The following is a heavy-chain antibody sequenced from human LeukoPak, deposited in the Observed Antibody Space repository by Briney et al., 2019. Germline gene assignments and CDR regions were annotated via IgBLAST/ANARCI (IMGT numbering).Heavy chain of an antibody. V-gene: IGHV3-64D*06. J-gene: IGHJ4*02. CDR1: GFTLRSNG. CDR3: AKEGPGYYDSSGYHAYFDY. D-gene: IGHD3-22*01. CDR2: ISSNGGST. Sequence: GGSLRLSCSASGFTLRSNGMHWVRQAPGKGLEYVSAISSNGGSTYYADFVKGRFTIPRDNSKNTLYLQMSSLRAEDTAVYYCAKEGPGYYDSSGYHAYFDYWGQGTLVTVSS.